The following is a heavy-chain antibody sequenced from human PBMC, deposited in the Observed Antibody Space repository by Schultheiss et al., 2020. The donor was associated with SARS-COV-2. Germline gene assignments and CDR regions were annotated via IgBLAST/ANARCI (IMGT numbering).Heavy chain of an antibody. CDR2: ISSSGSTI. D-gene: IGHD3-10*01. Sequence: GGSLRLSCAASGFTFSDYYMSWIRQAPGKGLEWVSYISSSGSTIYYADSVKGRFTISRDNAKNSLYLQMNSLRAEDTAVYYCARDPSRDWVRGSEGFDPWGQGTLVTVSS. CDR3: ARDPSRDWVRGSEGFDP. J-gene: IGHJ5*02. CDR1: GFTFSDYY. V-gene: IGHV3-11*04.